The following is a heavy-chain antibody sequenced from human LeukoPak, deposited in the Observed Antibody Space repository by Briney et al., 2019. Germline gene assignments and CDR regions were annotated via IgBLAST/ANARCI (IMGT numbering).Heavy chain of an antibody. CDR1: GGTFSSNA. Sequence: ASVKVSCKASGGTFSSNAISWVRQAPGQWLELMGGTIPICGTANYAQTFQGRVTITADESTSTAYMELSSLRSEDTAVYYCARVTLGYSSSGDNYYYYGMDVWGQGTTVTVSS. V-gene: IGHV1-69*13. J-gene: IGHJ6*02. CDR2: TIPICGTA. CDR3: ARVTLGYSSSGDNYYYYGMDV. D-gene: IGHD6-13*01.